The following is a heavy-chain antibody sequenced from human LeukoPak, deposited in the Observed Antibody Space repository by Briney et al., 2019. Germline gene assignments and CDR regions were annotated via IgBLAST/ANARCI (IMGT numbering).Heavy chain of an antibody. V-gene: IGHV4-59*01. Sequence: PSETLSLTCSVSGGSISSYYWSWIRQPPGKGLEWIGYIYYSGSTNYNPSLKSRVTISVDTSKNQFSLKLSSVTAADTAVYYCARVFDTSGYFYAFDYWGQGTLVTVSS. CDR3: ARVFDTSGYFYAFDY. D-gene: IGHD3-22*01. CDR2: IYYSGST. J-gene: IGHJ4*02. CDR1: GGSISSYY.